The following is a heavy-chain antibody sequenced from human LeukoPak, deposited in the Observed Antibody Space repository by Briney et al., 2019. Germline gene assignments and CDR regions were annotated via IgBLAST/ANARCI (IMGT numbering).Heavy chain of an antibody. CDR1: GYRFTNYW. V-gene: IGHV5-51*01. Sequence: GESLKTSCEGFGYRFTNYWIGWVRQMPGKGLEWMGIIYPGDSDTIYSPSFQGQVTISADESISTAYLQWSSLQASDSAMYYCARTPSSPRWDDDGFDIWGQGTMVTVSP. D-gene: IGHD1-1*01. CDR3: ARTPSSPRWDDDGFDI. CDR2: IYPGDSDT. J-gene: IGHJ3*02.